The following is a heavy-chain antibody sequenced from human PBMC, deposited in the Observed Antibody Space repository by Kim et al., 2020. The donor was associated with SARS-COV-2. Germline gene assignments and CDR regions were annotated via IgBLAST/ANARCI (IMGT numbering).Heavy chain of an antibody. D-gene: IGHD3-22*01. CDR3: AKGLRYYDSSGYYPFDY. Sequence: GGSLRLSCAASGFTFSSYGMHWVRQAPGKGLEWVAVISYDGSNKYYADSVKGRFTISRDNSKNTLYLQMNSLRAEDTAVYYCAKGLRYYDSSGYYPFDYWGQGTLVTVSS. CDR1: GFTFSSYG. V-gene: IGHV3-30*18. CDR2: ISYDGSNK. J-gene: IGHJ4*02.